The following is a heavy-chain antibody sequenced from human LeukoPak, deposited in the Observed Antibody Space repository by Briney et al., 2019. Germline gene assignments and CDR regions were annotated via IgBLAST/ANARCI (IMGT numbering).Heavy chain of an antibody. CDR1: GFTFSTYA. CDR2: ISSFTGNT. CDR3: AKGASARPWYFDL. Sequence: GGSLRLSCAASGFTFSTYAMSWVRQAPGKGLEWVSAISSFTGNTHYAESVKGRFTISRDNSRNTLYLQMDALRAEDTAVYYCAKGASARPWYFDLWGRGTLVTVSS. J-gene: IGHJ2*01. V-gene: IGHV3-23*01.